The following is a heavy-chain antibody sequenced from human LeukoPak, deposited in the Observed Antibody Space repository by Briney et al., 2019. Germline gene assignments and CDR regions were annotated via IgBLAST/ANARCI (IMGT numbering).Heavy chain of an antibody. CDR2: ISHDGSNN. CDR3: AKERNYGSGSLDY. D-gene: IGHD3-10*01. V-gene: IGHV3-30*18. J-gene: IGHJ4*02. Sequence: GGSLRLSCAASGFTFSNYGMHWVRQAPGKGLEWVVVISHDGSNNNYADSVKGRFTISRDNSKNSLYLQMNSLRAEDTALYYCAKERNYGSGSLDYWGQGTLVTVSS. CDR1: GFTFSNYG.